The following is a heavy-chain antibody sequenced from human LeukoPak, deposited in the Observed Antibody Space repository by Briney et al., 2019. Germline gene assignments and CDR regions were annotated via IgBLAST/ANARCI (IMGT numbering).Heavy chain of an antibody. CDR2: ISGSGTNT. Sequence: PGGSLRLSCAASGFTFSSYAMSWVRQAPGKGLEWVSAISGSGTNTYYADSVKGRFTISRDNSKNTLYLQMNSLRAEDTAVYYCAKGGGWSSYYFDYWGQGTLVTVSS. J-gene: IGHJ4*02. D-gene: IGHD6-19*01. CDR3: AKGGGWSSYYFDY. V-gene: IGHV3-23*01. CDR1: GFTFSSYA.